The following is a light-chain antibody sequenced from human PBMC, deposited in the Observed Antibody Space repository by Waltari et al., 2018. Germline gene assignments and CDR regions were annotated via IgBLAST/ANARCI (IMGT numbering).Light chain of an antibody. J-gene: IGKJ1*01. CDR1: QGVGKY. CDR3: QQYDCLPAT. Sequence: EIVLTQSPGTLSLSPGERATLSCRASQGVGKYLAWYQQKPGQAPRLLIYDTSNRATGIPDRFSGSGYGTDFSLTISRLEPEDFAVYYCQQYDCLPATFGQGTKVEIK. V-gene: IGKV3-20*01. CDR2: DTS.